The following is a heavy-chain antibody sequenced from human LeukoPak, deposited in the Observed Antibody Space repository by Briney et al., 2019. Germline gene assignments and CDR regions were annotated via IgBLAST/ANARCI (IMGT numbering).Heavy chain of an antibody. D-gene: IGHD2-2*01. CDR2: ISTSNGNT. V-gene: IGHV1-18*01. Sequence: ASVKVSCKVSGYPFDTYGISWVRQAPGQGLEWMGWISTSNGNTKYAQNFQGRVTMTIETSTSTAYMELRSPRSDDTAVYYCAREFCDTTRCFLPDYWGQGTLVTVSS. CDR1: GYPFDTYG. CDR3: AREFCDTTRCFLPDY. J-gene: IGHJ4*02.